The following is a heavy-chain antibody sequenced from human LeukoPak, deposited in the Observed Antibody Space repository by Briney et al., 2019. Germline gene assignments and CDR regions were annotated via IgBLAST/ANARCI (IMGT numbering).Heavy chain of an antibody. V-gene: IGHV3-33*01. Sequence: GGSLRLSCAASGFTFSSYGMHWVRQAPGKGLEWVAVIWYDGSNKYYADSVKGRFTISRDNSKNTLYLQMNSLRAEDTAVYYCARDGTNYCDSSGYYEPYYFDYWGQGTLVTVSS. CDR2: IWYDGSNK. CDR3: ARDGTNYCDSSGYYEPYYFDY. D-gene: IGHD3-22*01. J-gene: IGHJ4*02. CDR1: GFTFSSYG.